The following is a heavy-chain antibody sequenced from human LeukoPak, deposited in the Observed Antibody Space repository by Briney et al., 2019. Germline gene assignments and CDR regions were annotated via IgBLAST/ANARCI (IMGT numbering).Heavy chain of an antibody. J-gene: IGHJ6*02. CDR2: ISGGGVTT. D-gene: IGHD3-16*01. Sequence: GGSLRLSCVGSGFTSIAYALTWARQAPGKGLEWVSGISGGGVTTYYADSVKGRFTISRDNSKNTLYMQMNSLRADDTAIYYCARNQQLGGHSYYYYGMDVWGQGTTVTVSS. CDR1: GFTSIAYA. CDR3: ARNQQLGGHSYYYYGMDV. V-gene: IGHV3-23*01.